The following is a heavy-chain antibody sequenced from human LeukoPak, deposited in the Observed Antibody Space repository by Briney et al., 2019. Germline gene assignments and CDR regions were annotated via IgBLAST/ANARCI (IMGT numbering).Heavy chain of an antibody. J-gene: IGHJ3*02. CDR2: IYRGGSA. CDR3: AREKRITSDAFDI. Sequence: GGSLRLSCAASGFTVSSNYMSWVRQAPGKGLEWVSVIYRGGSAYYADSVKGRFTISRDNSKNTLYLQMNSLRAEDTAVYYCAREKRITSDAFDIWGQGTMVTVSS. CDR1: GFTVSSNY. V-gene: IGHV3-53*01. D-gene: IGHD3-10*01.